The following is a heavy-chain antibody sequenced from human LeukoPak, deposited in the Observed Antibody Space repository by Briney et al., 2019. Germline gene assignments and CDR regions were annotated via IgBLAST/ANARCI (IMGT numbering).Heavy chain of an antibody. CDR2: ISSSSSYI. CDR3: ASDVVVVVAATMGGDSPGY. D-gene: IGHD2-15*01. Sequence: GGPLRLSCAASGLTFSSYSMNWVRRAPGKGLEWVSSISSSSSYIYYADSVKGRFTISRDNAMNSLYLQMNSLRAEDTAVYYCASDVVVVVAATMGGDSPGYWGQGTLVTVSS. V-gene: IGHV3-21*01. CDR1: GLTFSSYS. J-gene: IGHJ4*02.